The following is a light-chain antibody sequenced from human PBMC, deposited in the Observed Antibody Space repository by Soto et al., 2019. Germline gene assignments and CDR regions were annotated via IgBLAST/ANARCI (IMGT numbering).Light chain of an antibody. CDR1: QSISTY. CDR3: QHGYSTPLT. Sequence: DIQMTQSPSSLSASVGDSVTITCRASQSISTYLHWYQQKPGKAPNLLIYAASTLQSGFPSRFSGSGSGTDFTLTISSLQPEDFATYFCQHGYSTPLTFGGGTKVDIK. CDR2: AAS. J-gene: IGKJ4*01. V-gene: IGKV1-39*01.